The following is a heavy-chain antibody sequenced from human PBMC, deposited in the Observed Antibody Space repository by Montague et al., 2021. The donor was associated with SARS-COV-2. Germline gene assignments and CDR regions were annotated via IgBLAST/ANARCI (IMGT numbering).Heavy chain of an antibody. J-gene: IGHJ4*02. Sequence: SETLSLTCAVYGGSFSGYWWTWIRQSPGKGLEWIGGINDSGTTKYNSSLKSRVTISVDTSKNQFSLDLTSVTVADTAVYYCARGAPGYWGQGTLVTVSS. CDR2: INDSGTT. CDR3: ARGAPGY. CDR1: GGSFSGYW. V-gene: IGHV4-34*01.